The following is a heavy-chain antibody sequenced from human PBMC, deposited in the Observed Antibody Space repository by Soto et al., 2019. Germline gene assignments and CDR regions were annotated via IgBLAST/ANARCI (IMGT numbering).Heavy chain of an antibody. CDR1: GFTFSDYA. J-gene: IGHJ4*02. D-gene: IGHD3-10*01. CDR3: ARGSTDSYPGSRIFDF. V-gene: IGHV3-23*01. CDR2: ITDTGGDT. Sequence: GGSLRLSCAASGFTFSDYAMSWVRQAPGEGLEWVSTITDTGGDTKYADSVRGRFTMSRGNSKKTLYLQMNSLRVEDSALYYCARGSTDSYPGSRIFDFWGRGTLVTVSS.